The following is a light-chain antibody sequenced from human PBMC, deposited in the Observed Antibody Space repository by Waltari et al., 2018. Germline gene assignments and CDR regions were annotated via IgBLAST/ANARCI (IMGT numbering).Light chain of an antibody. J-gene: IGLJ3*02. CDR1: SSDIGFYDY. V-gene: IGLV2-14*03. Sequence: QSALTQPASVTGSPGQSITISCTGTSSDIGFYDYVSWYQHHPDKVPKLIIYDVTHRQSGIVDRFSGSKSGKTASLTISRLQAEDEALYYCSSYTTSGTGVFGGGTKVTVL. CDR2: DVT. CDR3: SSYTTSGTGV.